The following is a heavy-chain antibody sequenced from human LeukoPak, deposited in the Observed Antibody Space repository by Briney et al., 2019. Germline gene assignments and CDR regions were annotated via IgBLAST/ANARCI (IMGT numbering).Heavy chain of an antibody. CDR2: INPNSGGT. D-gene: IGHD3-3*01. Sequence: GASVKVSCKASGHTFTGYYMHWVRQAPGQGLEWMGRINPNSGGTNYAQKFQGRVTMTRDTSISTAYMELSRLRSDDTAVYYCARAYTIFGVVIEYFQHWGQGTLVTVPS. CDR1: GHTFTGYY. J-gene: IGHJ1*01. CDR3: ARAYTIFGVVIEYFQH. V-gene: IGHV1-2*06.